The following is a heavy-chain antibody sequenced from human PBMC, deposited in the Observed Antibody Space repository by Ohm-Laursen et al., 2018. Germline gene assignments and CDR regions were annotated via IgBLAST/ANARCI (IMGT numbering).Heavy chain of an antibody. CDR1: GGSISSYY. CDR3: ARGGTYYFDRGER. Sequence: SETLSLTCTVSGGSISSYYWSWIRQPPGKGLEWIGYIYYSGSTNYNPSLKSRVTISVDTSKNQFSLNLNSVTAADTAVYYCARGGTYYFDRGERWGQGTLVTVSS. D-gene: IGHD3-22*01. J-gene: IGHJ1*01. CDR2: IYYSGST. V-gene: IGHV4-59*01.